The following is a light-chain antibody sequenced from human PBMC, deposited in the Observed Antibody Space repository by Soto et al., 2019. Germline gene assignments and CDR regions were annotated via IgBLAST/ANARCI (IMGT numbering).Light chain of an antibody. J-gene: IGLJ1*01. V-gene: IGLV2-14*01. CDR2: DVS. CDR1: SSDVGGYNY. CDR3: SSYTTSNARQIV. Sequence: QSALTQPASVSGSPGQSITISCTGTSSDVGGYNYVSWYQQHPGKAPKFMIYDVSNRPSGVFNRFSGSKSGNTASLTISGLQAEDEADYYCSSYTTSNARQIVFGTGTKLTVL.